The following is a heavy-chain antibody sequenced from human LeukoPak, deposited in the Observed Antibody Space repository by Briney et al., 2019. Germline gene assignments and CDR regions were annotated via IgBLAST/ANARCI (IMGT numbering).Heavy chain of an antibody. CDR1: GYSFTSYW. CDR3: ARHEASHCSGGSCYYSLDY. CDR2: IYPGDSDT. J-gene: IGHJ4*02. V-gene: IGHV5-51*01. D-gene: IGHD2-15*01. Sequence: GESLKISCKGSGYSFTSYWIGWVRQMPGKGLEWMGIIYPGDSDTRYSPSFQGQVTISADKSISTAYLRWSSLKASDTAIYYCARHEASHCSGGSCYYSLDYWGQGTLVTVSS.